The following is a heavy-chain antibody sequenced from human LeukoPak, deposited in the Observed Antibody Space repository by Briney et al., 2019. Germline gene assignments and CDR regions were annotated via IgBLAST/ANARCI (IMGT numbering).Heavy chain of an antibody. V-gene: IGHV3-21*01. J-gene: IGHJ3*02. CDR2: ISSSSSYI. Sequence: GGSLRLSCAASGFTFSSYSMNWVRQAPGKGLEWVSSISSSSSYIYYADSVKGRFTISRDNAKNSLYLQMNSLRAEDTAVYYCAREVVGKDPAAYDAFDIWGQGTMVTVSS. CDR3: AREVVGKDPAAYDAFDI. CDR1: GFTFSSYS. D-gene: IGHD2-2*01.